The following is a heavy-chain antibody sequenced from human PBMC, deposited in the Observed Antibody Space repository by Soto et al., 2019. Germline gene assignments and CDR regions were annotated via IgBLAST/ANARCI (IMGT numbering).Heavy chain of an antibody. CDR2: INPNSGGT. CDR1: GYTFTDYY. J-gene: IGHJ4*02. CDR3: ARSGTGPPYLDY. D-gene: IGHD1-1*01. Sequence: ASVKVSCKTSGYTFTDYYVHWVRQAPGQGPEWMGWINPNSGGTNYAQKFLGRVTLTRDTSINTAYMELSTLTSDDTAMYYCARSGTGPPYLDYWGKAKLVTVSA. V-gene: IGHV1-2*02.